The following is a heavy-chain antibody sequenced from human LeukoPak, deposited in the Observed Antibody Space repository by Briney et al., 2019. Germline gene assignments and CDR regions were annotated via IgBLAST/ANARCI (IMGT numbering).Heavy chain of an antibody. CDR2: ISGSGGST. CDR1: GFTFNKHY. Sequence: GGSLRLSCAASGFTFNKHYMSWVRQAPGKGLEWVSAISGSGGSTYYADSVKGRFTISRDNSKNTLYLQMNSLRAEDTAVYYCARAYYDSSGNPDYWGQGTLVTVSS. J-gene: IGHJ4*02. CDR3: ARAYYDSSGNPDY. V-gene: IGHV3-23*01. D-gene: IGHD3-22*01.